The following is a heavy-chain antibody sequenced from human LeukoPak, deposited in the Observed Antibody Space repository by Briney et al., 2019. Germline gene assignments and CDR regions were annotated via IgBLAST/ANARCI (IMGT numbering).Heavy chain of an antibody. CDR3: ARIYGYDSSGENWFDP. CDR1: GYTFTGYY. V-gene: IGHV1-2*02. J-gene: IGHJ5*02. CDR2: INPNSGGT. D-gene: IGHD3-22*01. Sequence: ASVKVSCKASGYTFTGYYMHWVRQAPGQGLEWMGWINPNSGGTNYAQKFQGRVTMTRDTSISTAYMELSRLRSDDTAVYDCARIYGYDSSGENWFDPWGQGTLVTVSS.